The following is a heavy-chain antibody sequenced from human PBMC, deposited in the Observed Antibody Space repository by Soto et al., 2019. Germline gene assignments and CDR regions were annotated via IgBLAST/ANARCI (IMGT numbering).Heavy chain of an antibody. CDR2: IYPGDSDT. Sequence: PGESLKISCKGSGYSFTSYWIGWVRQMPGKGLEWMGIIYPGDSDTRYSPSFQGQVTISADKSISTAYLQWSSLKASDTATYYCARWGVDTAMNYNCFDPWGQGTLVTVSS. D-gene: IGHD5-18*01. CDR3: ARWGVDTAMNYNCFDP. CDR1: GYSFTSYW. V-gene: IGHV5-51*01. J-gene: IGHJ5*02.